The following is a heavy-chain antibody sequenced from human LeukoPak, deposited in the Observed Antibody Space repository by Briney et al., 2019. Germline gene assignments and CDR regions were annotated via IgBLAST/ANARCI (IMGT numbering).Heavy chain of an antibody. CDR3: AKDGKYTTYDTSGYYFDY. CDR2: ISFDGKKT. Sequence: GGSLRLSCTASGFTFSSYSIHWVRQAPGKGLEWVALISFDGKKTDYADSVKGRFTFSRDNSKNTVSLQMSDLRAEDTAMYYCAKDGKYTTYDTSGYYFDYWGQGTLVTVSS. CDR1: GFTFSSYS. V-gene: IGHV3-30*04. J-gene: IGHJ4*02. D-gene: IGHD3-22*01.